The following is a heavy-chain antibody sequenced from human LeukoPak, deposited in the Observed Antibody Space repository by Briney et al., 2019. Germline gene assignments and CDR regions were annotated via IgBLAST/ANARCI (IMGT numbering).Heavy chain of an antibody. J-gene: IGHJ4*02. D-gene: IGHD2-15*01. Sequence: ASVDVSCKTSGYTFTGYYIHWVRQAPGQGLEWMGRINPNSGGTNYAQNFQGRVTMTRDTSISTAYLELSSLRSDDTAVYFCARDVGGGSSFDYWGQGTLVTVSS. CDR2: INPNSGGT. CDR1: GYTFTGYY. CDR3: ARDVGGGSSFDY. V-gene: IGHV1-2*06.